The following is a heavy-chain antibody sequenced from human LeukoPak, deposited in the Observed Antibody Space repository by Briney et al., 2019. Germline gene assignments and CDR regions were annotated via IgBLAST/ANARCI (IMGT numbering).Heavy chain of an antibody. CDR1: GGSFSGYY. CDR3: ARGRRYYYDSRFDY. Sequence: SETLSLTCAVYGGSFSGYYWSWIRQPPGKGLEWIGEINHSGSTNYNPSLKSRVTISVDTSKNQFSLKLSSVTAADTAVYYCARGRRYYYDSRFDYWGQGTLVTVSS. D-gene: IGHD3-22*01. J-gene: IGHJ4*02. V-gene: IGHV4-34*01. CDR2: INHSGST.